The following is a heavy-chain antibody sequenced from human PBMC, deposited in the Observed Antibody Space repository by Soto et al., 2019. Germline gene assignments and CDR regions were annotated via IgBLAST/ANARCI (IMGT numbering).Heavy chain of an antibody. Sequence: SETLSLTCTVSGGSISSGGYYWSWIRQHPGKGLEWIGYIYYSGSTYYNPSLKSRVTISVDTSKNQFSLKLSSVTAADTAVYYCARDYYDSSGYSQNWFDPWGQGTLVTSPQ. CDR3: ARDYYDSSGYSQNWFDP. CDR1: GGSISSGGYY. CDR2: IYYSGST. J-gene: IGHJ5*02. D-gene: IGHD3-22*01. V-gene: IGHV4-31*03.